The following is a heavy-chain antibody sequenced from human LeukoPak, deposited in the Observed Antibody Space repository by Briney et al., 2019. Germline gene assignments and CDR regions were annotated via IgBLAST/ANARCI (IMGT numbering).Heavy chain of an antibody. CDR2: INPSGGST. D-gene: IGHD5-18*01. Sequence: ASVKVSCKASGYTFTSYYMHWGRQAPGQGLEGRGIINPSGGSTSYAQKFQGRVTMTRDTSTSTVYMELSSLRSEDTAVYYCARGKGYSYDTLYYFDYWGQGTLVTVSS. V-gene: IGHV1-46*01. CDR1: GYTFTSYY. J-gene: IGHJ4*02. CDR3: ARGKGYSYDTLYYFDY.